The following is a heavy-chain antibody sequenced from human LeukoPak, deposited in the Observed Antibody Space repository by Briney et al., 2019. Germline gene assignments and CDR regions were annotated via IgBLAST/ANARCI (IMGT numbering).Heavy chain of an antibody. V-gene: IGHV3-23*01. CDR2: ISGSGGST. Sequence: GGSLRLSCAASGFTFSSYAMSWVRQAPGKGLEWVSAISGSGGSTYYADSVKGRFTISRDNSKNTLYLQMNSLRSEDTAVYYCATGVIVGATTHDYWGQGTLVTVSS. D-gene: IGHD1-26*01. J-gene: IGHJ4*02. CDR3: ATGVIVGATTHDY. CDR1: GFTFSSYA.